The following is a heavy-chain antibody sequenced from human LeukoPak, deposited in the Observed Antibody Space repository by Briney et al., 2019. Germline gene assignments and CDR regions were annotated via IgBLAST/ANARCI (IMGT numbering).Heavy chain of an antibody. D-gene: IGHD3-16*01. CDR1: GFTVSSNY. CDR2: IYTEGTT. Sequence: GGSLRLSCAVSGFTVSSNYFSWARQAPGKGLEWVSVIYTEGTTYYADSVKGRFIISRDNPKNTVYLQMNSLRVEDTAVYYCASEGDWGQGTLVTVSS. V-gene: IGHV3-66*02. CDR3: ASEGD. J-gene: IGHJ4*02.